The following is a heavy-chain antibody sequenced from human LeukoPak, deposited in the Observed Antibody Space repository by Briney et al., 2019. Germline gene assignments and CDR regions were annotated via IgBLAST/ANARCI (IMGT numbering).Heavy chain of an antibody. CDR2: IYYSGST. Sequence: SETLSLTCTVSGDSISSSSYYWGWIRQPPGKGLEWIGSIYYSGSTYYNPSLESRVTISVDTSRNQFSLKLSSVIAADTAVYYCARGGHSDFDFWGQGTLVTVSS. D-gene: IGHD2-21*01. V-gene: IGHV4-39*07. CDR1: GDSISSSSYY. J-gene: IGHJ4*02. CDR3: ARGGHSDFDF.